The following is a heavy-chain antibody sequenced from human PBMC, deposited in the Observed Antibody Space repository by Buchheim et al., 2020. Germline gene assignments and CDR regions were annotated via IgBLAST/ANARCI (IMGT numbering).Heavy chain of an antibody. V-gene: IGHV3-33*03. Sequence: QVQLVESGGGVVQPGRSLRLSCAASGFPFRSYGMHWVRQAPGKGLEWVAVIWYDGGNTYYADSVKGRFTISRDNSKTTLFLQMNSLRAEDTAVYYCAALGYCSGGSCYGGGMDVWGQGTT. CDR2: IWYDGGNT. CDR3: AALGYCSGGSCYGGGMDV. J-gene: IGHJ6*02. CDR1: GFPFRSYG. D-gene: IGHD2-15*01.